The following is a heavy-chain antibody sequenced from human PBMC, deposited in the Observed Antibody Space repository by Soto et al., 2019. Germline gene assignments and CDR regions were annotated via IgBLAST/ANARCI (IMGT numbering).Heavy chain of an antibody. Sequence: ASVKVSCKASGYTFTSYAMHWVRQAPGQRLEWMGWINAGNANTKYSQRFQGRVTFTRDTSATTTYMELSSLRSEDTAVYYCAKVGARFSYAYDYWGQGTLVTVSS. CDR3: AKVGARFSYAYDY. J-gene: IGHJ4*02. CDR2: INAGNANT. D-gene: IGHD5-18*01. CDR1: GYTFTSYA. V-gene: IGHV1-3*01.